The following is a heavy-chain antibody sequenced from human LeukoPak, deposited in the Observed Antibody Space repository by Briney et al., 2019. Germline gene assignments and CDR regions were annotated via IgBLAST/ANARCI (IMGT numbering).Heavy chain of an antibody. Sequence: ASVKVSCKTSGYTFTDYYLHWVRQAPVQGLEWMERIDPNSGGTNYAQKFQVRVTVTRDTSISTVYMELSGLRSDDTAVYYCARVPGPYTTSRFDYWGQGTLVTVSS. D-gene: IGHD6-13*01. CDR3: ARVPGPYTTSRFDY. J-gene: IGHJ4*02. V-gene: IGHV1-2*02. CDR2: IDPNSGGT. CDR1: GYTFTDYY.